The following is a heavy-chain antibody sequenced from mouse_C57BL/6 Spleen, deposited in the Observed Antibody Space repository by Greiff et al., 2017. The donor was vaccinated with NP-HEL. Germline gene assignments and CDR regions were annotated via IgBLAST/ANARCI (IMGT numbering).Heavy chain of an antibody. CDR3: ARQGYDYVYAMDY. CDR1: GFTFSSYG. Sequence: EVMLVESGGDLVKPGGSLKLSCAASGFTFSSYGMSWVRQTPDKRLEWVATISSGGSYTYYPDSVKGRFTISRDNAKNTLYLQMSSLKSEDTAMYYCARQGYDYVYAMDYWGQGTSVTVSS. J-gene: IGHJ4*01. CDR2: ISSGGSYT. D-gene: IGHD2-4*01. V-gene: IGHV5-6*01.